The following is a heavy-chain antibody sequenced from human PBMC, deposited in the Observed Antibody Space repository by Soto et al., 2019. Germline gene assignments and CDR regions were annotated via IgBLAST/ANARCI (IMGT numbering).Heavy chain of an antibody. CDR1: GGSISSSSYY. J-gene: IGHJ4*02. CDR2: IYYSGST. CDR3: ARNYDSSGYYYDGIGY. Sequence: TSETLSLTCTVSGGSISSSSYYWGWIRQPPGKGLEWIGSIYYSGSTYYNPSLKSRVTISVDTSKNQFSLKLSSVTAADTAVYYCARNYDSSGYYYDGIGYWGQGTLVTVSS. D-gene: IGHD3-22*01. V-gene: IGHV4-39*01.